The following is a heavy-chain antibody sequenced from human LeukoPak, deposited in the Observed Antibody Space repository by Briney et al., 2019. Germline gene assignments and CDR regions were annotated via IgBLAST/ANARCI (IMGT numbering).Heavy chain of an antibody. CDR2: MYRTGTT. V-gene: IGHV4-38-2*02. CDR3: ARARSPHFDY. Sequence: SETLSLTCTVSGYSMSSGYYWGWIRQPPGKGLEWIGSMYRTGTTYYNPSLQSRVTISIDTSKNQFSLKLSSVTAADTAVYYCARARSPHFDYWGQGTLVTVSS. CDR1: GYSMSSGYY. J-gene: IGHJ4*02.